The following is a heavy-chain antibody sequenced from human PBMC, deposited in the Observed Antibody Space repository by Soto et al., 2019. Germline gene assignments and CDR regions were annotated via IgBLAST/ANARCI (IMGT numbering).Heavy chain of an antibody. V-gene: IGHV3-23*01. CDR2: VSGSDGKT. D-gene: IGHD2-15*01. CDR3: ARWSYLDY. Sequence: EVQLLESGGGLVQPGGSLRLSCAASGFSFSSYAMSWLRQAPGKGLEWVSTVSGSDGKTFYADSVKGRFSISRDTSDKMLYLHMNSLREDDTAVYYCARWSYLDYWGQGARVTVSS. J-gene: IGHJ4*02. CDR1: GFSFSSYA.